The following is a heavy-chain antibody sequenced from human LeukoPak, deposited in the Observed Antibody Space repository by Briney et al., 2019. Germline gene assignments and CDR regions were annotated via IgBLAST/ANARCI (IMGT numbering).Heavy chain of an antibody. D-gene: IGHD2-8*01. J-gene: IGHJ5*02. V-gene: IGHV3-74*01. CDR3: ARLQLSRYCTNGVCYTGGNT. CDR1: GFTFSTYW. Sequence: GGSLRLSCAASGFTFSTYWMHWVRQAPGKGLVWVSRISSDGSSTSYAASVKGRFTISRDNAKNTLYVQMNSLRAEDTALYYCARLQLSRYCTNGVCYTGGNTWGQGTLVTVSS. CDR2: ISSDGSST.